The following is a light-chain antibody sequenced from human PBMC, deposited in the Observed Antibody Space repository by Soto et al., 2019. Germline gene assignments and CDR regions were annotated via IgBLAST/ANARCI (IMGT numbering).Light chain of an antibody. J-gene: IGKJ4*01. Sequence: IQLTQSPSTLSASVGDRVTITCRASQSVQTWLAWFQQKPGKAPKLLIYKATTLETGVPSRFSGSGSETEFTLTISSLQPDDFATYYCRQYSTFPLTFGGGTKVDIK. CDR2: KAT. CDR1: QSVQTW. V-gene: IGKV1-5*03. CDR3: RQYSTFPLT.